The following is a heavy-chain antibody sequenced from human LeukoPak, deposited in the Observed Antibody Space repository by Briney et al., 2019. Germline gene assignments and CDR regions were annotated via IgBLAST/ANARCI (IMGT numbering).Heavy chain of an antibody. D-gene: IGHD3-22*01. CDR1: GFTFSSYE. CDR3: VKELTPNSESSGFDAFEI. CDR2: IGSSYSTM. J-gene: IGHJ3*02. Sequence: GGSLRLSCAASGFTFSSYEMNWVRQAPGKGLEWVASIGSSYSTMYPDSVKGRFTISRDNAKNSLFLQMSSLRVEDTAVYYCVKELTPNSESSGFDAFEIWGQGTMVTVSS. V-gene: IGHV3-48*03.